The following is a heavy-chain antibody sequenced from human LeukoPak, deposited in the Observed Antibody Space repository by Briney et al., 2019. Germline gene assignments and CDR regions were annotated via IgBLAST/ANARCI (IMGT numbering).Heavy chain of an antibody. CDR2: IYHSGST. V-gene: IGHV4-30-2*01. J-gene: IGHJ3*02. Sequence: PSETLSLTCAVSGGSISSGGYSWSWIRQPPGKGLEWIGYIYHSGSTYYNPSLKSRVTISVDRSKNQLFLKLSSVTAADTAVYYCARNDYGDYSNTDAFDIWGQGTMVTVSS. D-gene: IGHD4-17*01. CDR3: ARNDYGDYSNTDAFDI. CDR1: GGSISSGGYS.